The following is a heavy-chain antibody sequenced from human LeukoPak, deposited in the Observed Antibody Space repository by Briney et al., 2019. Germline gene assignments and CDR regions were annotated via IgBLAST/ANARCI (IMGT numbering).Heavy chain of an antibody. CDR1: GFTFGSYA. CDR3: VKLSSGSGSSFGFDS. Sequence: HSGESLRLSCAASGFTFGSYAMSWVRQTPGKSLEWVSITNGGVTTYYADSVRGRFTISRDNSKDLLYLQMDSLRAEDTAVYYCVKLSSGSGSSFGFDSWGLGTLVTVSS. D-gene: IGHD6-13*01. CDR2: TNGGVTT. V-gene: IGHV3-23*01. J-gene: IGHJ4*02.